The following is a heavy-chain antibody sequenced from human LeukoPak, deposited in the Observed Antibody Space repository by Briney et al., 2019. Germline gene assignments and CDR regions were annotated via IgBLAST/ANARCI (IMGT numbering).Heavy chain of an antibody. J-gene: IGHJ4*02. Sequence: GGSLTLSCAASGSTLSSTWMHWVRQPPGEWREWVLYISGSSSAIYYADSVKGRFTISRDNAKNSLYLQMDRLRDEDTAVYYCARRFDSWGQGTLVTVSS. CDR2: ISGSSSAI. V-gene: IGHV3-48*02. CDR3: ARRFDS. CDR1: GSTLSSTW.